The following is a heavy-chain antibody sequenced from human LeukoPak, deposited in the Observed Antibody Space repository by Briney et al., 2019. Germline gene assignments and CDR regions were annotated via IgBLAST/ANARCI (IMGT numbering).Heavy chain of an antibody. D-gene: IGHD2-2*01. CDR3: ARDRCSSTSCFFDY. J-gene: IGHJ4*02. CDR1: GFTFSSYW. Sequence: GGSLRLSCAASGFTFSSYWMTWVRQVPGKGLEWVANIKQDGSDKYYVDSVKGRFTISRDNAKNSLYLQMNSLRAEDTAVYYCARDRCSSTSCFFDYWGQGTLVTVSS. V-gene: IGHV3-7*01. CDR2: IKQDGSDK.